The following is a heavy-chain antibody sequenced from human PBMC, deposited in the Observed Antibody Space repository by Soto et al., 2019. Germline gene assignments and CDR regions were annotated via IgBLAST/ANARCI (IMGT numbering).Heavy chain of an antibody. CDR1: GFTFSSYA. J-gene: IGHJ4*02. V-gene: IGHV3-23*01. CDR3: AKVEANWNYVYYFDY. Sequence: EVQLLESGGGLVQPGGSLRLSCAASGFTFSSYAMSWVRQAPGEGLEWVSAISGSGGSTYYADSVKGRFTISRDNSKNTLYLQMNSLRAEDTAVYYCAKVEANWNYVYYFDYWGQGTLVTVSS. CDR2: ISGSGGST. D-gene: IGHD1-7*01.